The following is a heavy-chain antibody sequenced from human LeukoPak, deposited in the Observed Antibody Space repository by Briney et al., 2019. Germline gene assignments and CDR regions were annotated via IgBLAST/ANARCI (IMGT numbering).Heavy chain of an antibody. D-gene: IGHD3-22*01. J-gene: IGHJ4*02. CDR2: ISYEGSNE. CDR3: AKDGIRYYYDSSGYYGDY. Sequence: PGRSLRLSCAASGFSFRSYGMHWVRQAPGKGREWVAVISYEGSNEYYADSVKGRFTISRDNSKNTLYLQMTSLRAEDTAVYYCAKDGIRYYYDSSGYYGDYWGQGTLVTVSS. V-gene: IGHV3-30*18. CDR1: GFSFRSYG.